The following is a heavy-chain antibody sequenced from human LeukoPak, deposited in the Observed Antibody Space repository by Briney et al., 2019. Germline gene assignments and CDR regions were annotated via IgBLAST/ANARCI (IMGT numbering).Heavy chain of an antibody. D-gene: IGHD3-10*01. CDR3: ARAGWIITSGIDY. V-gene: IGHV4-38-2*01. J-gene: IGHJ4*02. Sequence: PSETLSLTCGVSGFSISRSYYWAWIRQPPGKGLEWIGTIYHIGSAYYSPSLGSRVTMSVDTSKNEFSLNLKSVTAADTAVYYCARAGWIITSGIDYWGQGALVTVSS. CDR1: GFSISRSYY. CDR2: IYHIGSA.